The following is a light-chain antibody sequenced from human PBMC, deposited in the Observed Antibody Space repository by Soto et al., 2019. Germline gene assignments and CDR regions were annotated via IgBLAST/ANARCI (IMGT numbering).Light chain of an antibody. CDR1: QSVSSSY. CDR2: GAS. V-gene: IGKV3-20*01. Sequence: EIVLTQSPGTLSLSPGERATLSCRASQSVSSSYLAWYQQKPGQAPRLLIYGASSRASGIPDRFSGSGSGTDFTLTISRLEPEDFVVYYCQQYDSSPRTFGQGTKVDI. J-gene: IGKJ1*01. CDR3: QQYDSSPRT.